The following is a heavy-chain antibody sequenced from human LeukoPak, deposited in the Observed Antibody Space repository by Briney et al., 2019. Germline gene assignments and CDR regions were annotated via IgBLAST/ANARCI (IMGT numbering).Heavy chain of an antibody. D-gene: IGHD3-22*01. V-gene: IGHV4-39*07. Sequence: SETLSLTCTVSGGSISSRSYYWGWIRQPPGKGLEWIGEINHSGSTNYNPSLKSRVTILVDTSKNQFSLKLSSVTAADTAVYYCAREVQHYAGSVYDHDAFDIWGQGTMVTVSS. CDR2: INHSGST. J-gene: IGHJ3*02. CDR3: AREVQHYAGSVYDHDAFDI. CDR1: GGSISSRSYY.